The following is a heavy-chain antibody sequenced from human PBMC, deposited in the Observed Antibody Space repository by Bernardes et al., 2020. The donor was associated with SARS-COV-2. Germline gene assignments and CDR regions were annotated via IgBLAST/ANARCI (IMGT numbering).Heavy chain of an antibody. Sequence: GESLKISCKGSGYSFTSYWISWVRQMPGKGLEWMGRIDPGDSYTNDSPSFQGHVTISADKSISTAYLQWSSLKASDTAMYYCARSRPSEAAGSYHYYYGMDVWGQGTTVTVSS. CDR3: ARSRPSEAAGSYHYYYGMDV. D-gene: IGHD6-13*01. CDR1: GYSFTSYW. CDR2: IDPGDSYT. J-gene: IGHJ6*02. V-gene: IGHV5-10-1*01.